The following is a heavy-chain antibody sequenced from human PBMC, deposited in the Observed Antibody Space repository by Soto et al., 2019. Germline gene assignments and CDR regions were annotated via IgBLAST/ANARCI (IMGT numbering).Heavy chain of an antibody. CDR3: ARSVRVRYYGSGSSPVDYYYYMDV. Sequence: GGSLRLSCAASGFTFSSYSMNWVRQAPGKGLEWVSSISSSSSYIYYADSVKGRFTISRDNAKNSLYLQMNSLRAEDTAVYYCARSVRVRYYGSGSSPVDYYYYMDVWGKGTTVTVSS. D-gene: IGHD3-10*01. CDR1: GFTFSSYS. J-gene: IGHJ6*03. CDR2: ISSSSSYI. V-gene: IGHV3-21*01.